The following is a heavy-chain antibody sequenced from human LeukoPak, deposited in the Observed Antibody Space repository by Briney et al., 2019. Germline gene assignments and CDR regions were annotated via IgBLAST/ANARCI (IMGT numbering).Heavy chain of an antibody. J-gene: IGHJ4*02. CDR1: GFSVSSTY. V-gene: IGHV3-66*01. D-gene: IGHD4-17*01. Sequence: GGSLRLSCAASGFSVSSTYMSWVRQAPGKGLDWLSVIKSGGATHYSESVKGRFTTSRDISKNTLHLQMNNLRAEDTAVYYCAREGTTGHGINDQGLDSWGQGILVTVSS. CDR3: AREGTTGHGINDQGLDS. CDR2: IKSGGAT.